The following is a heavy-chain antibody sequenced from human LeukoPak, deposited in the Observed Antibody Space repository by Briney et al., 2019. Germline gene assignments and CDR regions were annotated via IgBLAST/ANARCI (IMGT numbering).Heavy chain of an antibody. Sequence: GGSLRLSCATSGFTLSSYAVSWVRQAPGKGLEWVSDVSGSGGNTNYADSVKGRFTISKNHSKNTPYLQMNSLRAEVPVVYYCAKAKANSAYYYFDYWGQGPLVTVSA. V-gene: IGHV3-23*01. D-gene: IGHD3-16*01. CDR3: AKAKANSAYYYFDY. CDR2: VSGSGGNT. J-gene: IGHJ4*02. CDR1: GFTLSSYA.